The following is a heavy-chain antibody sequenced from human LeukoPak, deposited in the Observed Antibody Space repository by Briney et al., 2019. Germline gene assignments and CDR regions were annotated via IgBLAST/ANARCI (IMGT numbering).Heavy chain of an antibody. CDR1: GGSISSYY. CDR2: IYYSGST. CDR3: AGGDGDYAGMDV. Sequence: SETLSLTCPVSGGSISSYYWSWIRQPPGKGLEWIGYIYYSGSTNYNPSLKSRVTISVDTSKNQFSLKLSSVTAADTAVYYCAGGDGDYAGMDVWGQGTTVTVSS. D-gene: IGHD2-21*01. J-gene: IGHJ6*02. V-gene: IGHV4-59*01.